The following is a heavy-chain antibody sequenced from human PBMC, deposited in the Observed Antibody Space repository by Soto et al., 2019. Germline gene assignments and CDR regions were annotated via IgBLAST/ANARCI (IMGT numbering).Heavy chain of an antibody. CDR3: ARGGITIFGVVYSLGMDV. CDR1: GGSISSYY. Sequence: PSETLSLTCTVSGGSISSYYWSWIRQPPGKGLEWIGEINHSGSTNYNPSLKSRVTISVDTSKNQFSLKLSSVTAADTAVYYCARGGITIFGVVYSLGMDVWGQGTTVTVSS. V-gene: IGHV4-34*01. D-gene: IGHD3-3*01. J-gene: IGHJ6*02. CDR2: INHSGST.